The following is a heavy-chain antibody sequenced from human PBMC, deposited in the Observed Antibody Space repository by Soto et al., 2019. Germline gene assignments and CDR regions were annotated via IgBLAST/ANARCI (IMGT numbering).Heavy chain of an antibody. J-gene: IGHJ1*01. V-gene: IGHV1-8*01. CDR3: ARLSIDYGDYEGYFQH. CDR2: MNPNSGNT. Sequence: QVPLVQSGAEVKKPGASVKVSCKASGYTFTSYDINWVRQATGQGLEWMGWMNPNSGNTGYSQKFQGRVTMTRNTSISTAYMELSSLRSEDTAVYYCARLSIDYGDYEGYFQHWGQGTLVTVSS. D-gene: IGHD4-17*01. CDR1: GYTFTSYD.